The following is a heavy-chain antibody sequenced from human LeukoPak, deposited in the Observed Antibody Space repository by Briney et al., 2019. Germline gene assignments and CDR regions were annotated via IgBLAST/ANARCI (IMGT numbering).Heavy chain of an antibody. Sequence: GGSLRLSCAASGFSFSSYGISWFRQAPGKGLEWVSVVSNSGGSTNYADFVKGRFIISRDNSKNTLSLQMNSLRAEDTAVYYCAKHRAMVRGGDAFDIWGQGTMVTVSS. V-gene: IGHV3-23*01. CDR1: GFSFSSYG. D-gene: IGHD3-10*01. J-gene: IGHJ3*02. CDR3: AKHRAMVRGGDAFDI. CDR2: VSNSGGST.